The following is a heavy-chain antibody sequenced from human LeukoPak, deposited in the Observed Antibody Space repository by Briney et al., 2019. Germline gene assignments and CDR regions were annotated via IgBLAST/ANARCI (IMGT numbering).Heavy chain of an antibody. D-gene: IGHD6-13*01. CDR3: ARGGRIAAAGTGYFDY. CDR2: INHSGST. V-gene: IGHV4-34*01. Sequence: SETLSLTCAVYGGSFSGYYWSWIRQPPGKGLEWIGEINHSGSTNYNPSLKSRVTISVDTSKNQFSLKLSSVTTADTAVYYCARGGRIAAAGTGYFDYWGQGTLVTVSS. J-gene: IGHJ4*02. CDR1: GGSFSGYY.